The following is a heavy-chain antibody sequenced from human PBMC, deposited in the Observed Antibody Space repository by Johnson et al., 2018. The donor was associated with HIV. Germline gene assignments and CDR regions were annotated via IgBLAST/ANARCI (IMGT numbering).Heavy chain of an antibody. CDR1: GFTFSDYY. CDR3: ARDGGRGDFDI. J-gene: IGHJ3*02. V-gene: IGHV3-11*04. D-gene: IGHD3-16*01. CDR2: ISSSGGTK. Sequence: VQLVESGGGLVKPGGSLRLSCTASGFTFSDYYMTWIRQAPGKGLDWVSYISSSGGTKYYADSVKGRFTISRDNAKKSLYLQMNSLRVDDTAVYYCARDGGRGDFDIWGHGTRVSVSS.